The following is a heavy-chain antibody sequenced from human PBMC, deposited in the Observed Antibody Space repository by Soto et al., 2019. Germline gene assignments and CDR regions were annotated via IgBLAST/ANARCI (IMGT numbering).Heavy chain of an antibody. CDR1: GFTFSSYA. D-gene: IGHD2-8*02. CDR3: AKSTVILFLSYMDV. Sequence: GGSLRLSCAASGFTFSSYAMSWVRQAPGKGLEWVSAISGSGGSTYYADSVKGRFTISRDNSKNTLYLQMNSLRAEDTAVYYCAKSTVILFLSYMDVWGKGTTVTVSS. CDR2: ISGSGGST. V-gene: IGHV3-23*01. J-gene: IGHJ6*03.